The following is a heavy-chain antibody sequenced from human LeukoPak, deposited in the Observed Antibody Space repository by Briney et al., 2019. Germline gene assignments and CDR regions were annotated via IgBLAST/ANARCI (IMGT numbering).Heavy chain of an antibody. CDR3: ARDNSVGDNAWWFDP. D-gene: IGHD1-26*01. CDR1: GYTFTNFF. V-gene: IGHV1-46*01. CDR2: ISPNSGST. J-gene: IGHJ5*02. Sequence: ASVKVSCKASGYTFTNFFMHWVRQAPGQGLEWMGIISPNSGSTDYPQKFQGRVTLTGDMSTSTVYMELSSLRSDDTAIYYCARDNSVGDNAWWFDPWGQGTLVTVSS.